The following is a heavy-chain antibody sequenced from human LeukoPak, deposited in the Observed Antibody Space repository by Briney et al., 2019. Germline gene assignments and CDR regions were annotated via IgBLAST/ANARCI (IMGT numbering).Heavy chain of an antibody. CDR1: GFTFDDYA. CDR2: ISWNSGSI. V-gene: IGHV3-9*01. CDR3: AKAVVPAAGFDY. J-gene: IGHJ4*02. Sequence: GRSLRLSCAASGFTFDDYAMHWVRQAPGKGLEWVSGISWNSGSIGYADSVKGRFTISRDNAKNSLYLQMNSLRAEDTALYYSAKAVVPAAGFDYWGQGTLVTVSS. D-gene: IGHD2-2*01.